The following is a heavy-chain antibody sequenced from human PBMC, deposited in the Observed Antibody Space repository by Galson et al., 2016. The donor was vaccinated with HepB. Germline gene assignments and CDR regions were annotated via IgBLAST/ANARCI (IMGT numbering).Heavy chain of an antibody. CDR3: ARGRTSFFDH. CDR1: GISIGGYA. Sequence: SLRLSCAASGISIGGYAMHWVRQAPGKGPEWVGDITHDGINKYYAESVKGRFTISRDNPKRTLYLQMNSLRLEDTAVYYCARGRTSFFDHWGQGALVTVSS. D-gene: IGHD2-2*01. CDR2: ITHDGINK. J-gene: IGHJ4*02. V-gene: IGHV3-30-3*01.